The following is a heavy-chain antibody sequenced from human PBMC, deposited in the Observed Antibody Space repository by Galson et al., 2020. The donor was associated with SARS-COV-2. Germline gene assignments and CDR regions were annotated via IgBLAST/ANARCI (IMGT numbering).Heavy chain of an antibody. CDR2: IIPIFGTA. J-gene: IGHJ6*03. D-gene: IGHD5-18*01. Sequence: ASVKVSCKASGGTFSSYAISWVRQAPGQGLEWMGGIIPIFGTANYAQKFQDRVTITTDESTSTAYMELSSLRSEDTAVYYCASATPGYSYGHYYYYMDVWGKGTTVTVSS. CDR3: ASATPGYSYGHYYYYMDV. V-gene: IGHV1-69*05. CDR1: GGTFSSYA.